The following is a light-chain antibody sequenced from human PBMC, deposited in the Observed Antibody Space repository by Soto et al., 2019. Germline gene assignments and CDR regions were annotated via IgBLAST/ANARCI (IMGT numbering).Light chain of an antibody. Sequence: EIVTTQSPATLSVSPGERATLSCRASQSISSTLAWYQQNPGQAPRLLIYGAFTRATGIPARFSGSGSGTEFTLTISSLQSEDFAVYYCQQYYNWPLTFGGGTKVQIK. J-gene: IGKJ4*01. V-gene: IGKV3-15*01. CDR3: QQYYNWPLT. CDR2: GAF. CDR1: QSISST.